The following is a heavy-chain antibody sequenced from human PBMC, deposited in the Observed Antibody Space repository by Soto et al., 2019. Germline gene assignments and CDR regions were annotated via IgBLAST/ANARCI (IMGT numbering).Heavy chain of an antibody. J-gene: IGHJ5*02. CDR3: ARESLAEGIAAGFDP. CDR1: GGSISSGDYY. Sequence: LSLTCTVSGGSISSGDYYWSWIRQPPGKGLEWIGYIYYSGSTYYNPSLKSRVTISVDTSKNQFSLKLSSVTAADTAVYYCARESLAEGIAAGFDPWGQGTLVTVSS. D-gene: IGHD6-13*01. CDR2: IYYSGST. V-gene: IGHV4-30-4*01.